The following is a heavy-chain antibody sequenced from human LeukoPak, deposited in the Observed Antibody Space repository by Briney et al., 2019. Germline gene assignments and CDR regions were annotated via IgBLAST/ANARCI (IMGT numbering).Heavy chain of an antibody. CDR2: IWYDGSNK. CDR3: AKVPHDFWSGYPLFDY. D-gene: IGHD3-3*01. J-gene: IGHJ4*02. CDR1: GFTFSSYG. Sequence: GGSLRLSCAASGFTFSSYGMHWVRQAPGKGLEWVAVIWYDGSNKYYADSVKGRFTISRDNSKNTLYLQMNSLRAEDTAVYYCAKVPHDFWSGYPLFDYWGQGTLVTVSS. V-gene: IGHV3-33*06.